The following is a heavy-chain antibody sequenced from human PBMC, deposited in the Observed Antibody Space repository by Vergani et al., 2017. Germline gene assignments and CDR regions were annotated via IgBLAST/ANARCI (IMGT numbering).Heavy chain of an antibody. CDR2: ISSSSSYI. CDR1: GFTFSSYS. CDR3: ARAPVDYYGSGNAFDI. Sequence: EVQLVESGGGLVKPGGSLRLSCAASGFTFSSYSMNWVRQAPGKGLEWVSSISSSSSYIYYADSVKGRLTISRDNAKNSLYLQMNSLRAEDTAVYYCARAPVDYYGSGNAFDIWGQGTMVTVSS. J-gene: IGHJ3*02. V-gene: IGHV3-21*01. D-gene: IGHD3-10*01.